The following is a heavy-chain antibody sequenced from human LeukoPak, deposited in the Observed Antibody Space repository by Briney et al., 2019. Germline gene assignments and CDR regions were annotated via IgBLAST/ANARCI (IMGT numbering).Heavy chain of an antibody. Sequence: GSLRLSCAASGFTFSDYNMRWIRQAPGKGLEWVGRIKSKTDGGTTDYAAPVKGRFTISRDDSKNTLYLQMNSLKTEDTAVYYCTTYGYSYGYFDYWGQGTLVTVSS. V-gene: IGHV3-15*01. CDR2: IKSKTDGGTT. J-gene: IGHJ4*02. CDR3: TTYGYSYGYFDY. D-gene: IGHD5-18*01. CDR1: GFTFSDYN.